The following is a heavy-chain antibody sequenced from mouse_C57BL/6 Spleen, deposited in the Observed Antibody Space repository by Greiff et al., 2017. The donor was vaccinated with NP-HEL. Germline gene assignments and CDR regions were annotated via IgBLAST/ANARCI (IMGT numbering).Heavy chain of an antibody. V-gene: IGHV5-4*01. CDR3: ARDGYYGSSYGYFDV. Sequence: EVQRVESGGGLVKPGGSLKLSCAASGFTFSSYAMSWVRQTPEKRLEWVATISDGGSYTYYPDNVKGRFTISRDNAKNNLYLQMSHLKSEDTAMYYCARDGYYGSSYGYFDVWGTGTTVTVSS. CDR1: GFTFSSYA. D-gene: IGHD1-1*01. CDR2: ISDGGSYT. J-gene: IGHJ1*03.